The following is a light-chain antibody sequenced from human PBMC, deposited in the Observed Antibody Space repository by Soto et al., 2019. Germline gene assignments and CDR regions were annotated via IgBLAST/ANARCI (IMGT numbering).Light chain of an antibody. J-gene: IGLJ1*01. CDR3: SSYTRRCTYV. V-gene: IGLV2-14*02. Sequence: SVLTKPSDLSGSPGQSRSISCPDTSSYVGSYNLVSWYQQHPGKAPKLMISEVSNRPSGVSNRFSGSKSGNTASLTISGLQAEDETAYYCSSYTRRCTYVLGPGTKV. CDR1: SSYVGSYNL. CDR2: EVS.